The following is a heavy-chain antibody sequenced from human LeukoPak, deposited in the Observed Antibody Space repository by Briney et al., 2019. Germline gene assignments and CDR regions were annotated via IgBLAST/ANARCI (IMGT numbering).Heavy chain of an antibody. CDR1: GFTSSSYA. CDR3: ARDQRDIVAAIGGPGY. J-gene: IGHJ4*02. V-gene: IGHV3-33*01. CDR2: IWYDGSNK. D-gene: IGHD5-12*01. Sequence: GGSLRLSCVASGFTSSSYAMHWVRQAPGKGLEWVAVIWYDGSNKYYAESVKGRFTISRDNSKNTVYLQMNSLRAEDTAVYYCARDQRDIVAAIGGPGYWGQGTLVTVSS.